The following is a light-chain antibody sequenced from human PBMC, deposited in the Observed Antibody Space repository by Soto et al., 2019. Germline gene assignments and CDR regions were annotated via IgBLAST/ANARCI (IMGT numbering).Light chain of an antibody. CDR1: QNFVTN. V-gene: IGKV3-15*01. CDR2: GAS. J-gene: IGKJ4*01. CDR3: QHYNNLLGT. Sequence: EIVVTQSPAILSVSPGERVTLSCRASQNFVTNLAWYQQRLGQAPRLLIYGASARATGVPARFSGSGSGTEFFLTISRLQSEDFAVYYCQHYNNLLGTFGGGTKVDIK.